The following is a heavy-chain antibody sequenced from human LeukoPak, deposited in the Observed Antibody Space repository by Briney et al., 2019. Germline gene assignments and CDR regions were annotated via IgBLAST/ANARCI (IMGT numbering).Heavy chain of an antibody. CDR1: GFTFSSYW. V-gene: IGHV3-7*03. D-gene: IGHD1-1*01. CDR2: IKEDGTVK. J-gene: IGHJ4*02. Sequence: PGGCLRLSCAASGFTFSSYWMNWVRQAPGKGLEWVANIKEDGTVKNYVDSVKGRFTISRDNAKNSLYLQLNSLRAEDTAVYHCAKDLGWNFDYWGRGTLVTVSS. CDR3: AKDLGWNFDY.